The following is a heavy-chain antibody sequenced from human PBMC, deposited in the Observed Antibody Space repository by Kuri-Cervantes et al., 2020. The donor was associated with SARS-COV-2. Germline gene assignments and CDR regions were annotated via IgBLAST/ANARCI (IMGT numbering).Heavy chain of an antibody. CDR2: INHSGST. D-gene: IGHD3-3*01. V-gene: IGHV4-34*01. Sequence: SETLSLTCAVYGGSFSGYYWSWIRQPPGKGLEWIGEINHSGSTNYNPSLKSRVTISVDTSKNQFSLKLSSVTAADTAVYYCARGSYDFWSGYYTGCWFDPWGQGTQVTVSS. CDR1: GGSFSGYY. CDR3: ARGSYDFWSGYYTGCWFDP. J-gene: IGHJ5*02.